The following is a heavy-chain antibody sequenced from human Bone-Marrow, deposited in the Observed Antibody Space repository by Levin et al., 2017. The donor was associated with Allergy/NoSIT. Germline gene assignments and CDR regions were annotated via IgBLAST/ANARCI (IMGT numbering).Heavy chain of an antibody. CDR2: IYPGDSDT. D-gene: IGHD4-11*01. CDR1: GYRFSSYW. Sequence: GGSLRLSCKGSGYRFSSYWIGWVRQMPGKGLEWMGIIYPGDSDTRYSPSLQGQVTISADKSISTAYLQWSSLKASDTAMYYCARHGIEDDNYMGYYYYGMDVWGQGTTVTVSS. V-gene: IGHV5-51*01. CDR3: ARHGIEDDNYMGYYYYGMDV. J-gene: IGHJ6*02.